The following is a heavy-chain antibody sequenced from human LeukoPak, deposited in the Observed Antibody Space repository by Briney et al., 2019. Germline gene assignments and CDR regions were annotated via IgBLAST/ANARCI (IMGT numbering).Heavy chain of an antibody. CDR2: IYYSGST. J-gene: IGHJ4*02. V-gene: IGHV4-39*07. Sequence: PSETLSLTCAVSGGSISSNSYYWGWIRQPPGKGLEWIGSIYYSGSTYYNPSLKSRVTISVDTSKNQFSLKLSSVTAADTAVYYCARGYSYIYYFDYWGQGTLVTVSS. D-gene: IGHD5-18*01. CDR1: GGSISSNSYY. CDR3: ARGYSYIYYFDY.